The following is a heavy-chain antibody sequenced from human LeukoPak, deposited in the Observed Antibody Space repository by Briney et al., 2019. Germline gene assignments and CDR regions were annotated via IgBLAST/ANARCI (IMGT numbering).Heavy chain of an antibody. J-gene: IGHJ5*02. V-gene: IGHV3-64D*09. Sequence: PGGSLRLSCSASGFTFSSYAMHWVRQAPAKGLEYVSAISSNGGSTYYADSVKGRFTISRDSSKNTLYLQMSSLRPEDTAVYYCVKVGNWNVVRDWFDPWGQGTLVTVSS. CDR1: GFTFSSYA. CDR3: VKVGNWNVVRDWFDP. CDR2: ISSNGGST. D-gene: IGHD1-1*01.